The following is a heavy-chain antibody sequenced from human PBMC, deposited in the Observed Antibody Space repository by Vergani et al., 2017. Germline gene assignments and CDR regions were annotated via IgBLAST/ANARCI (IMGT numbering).Heavy chain of an antibody. V-gene: IGHV3-23*01. CDR3: AKGGWNYWFDS. D-gene: IGHD1-1*01. CDR2: ITNNGDYT. Sequence: EVQLLESGGDLVQPGGSLRLSCAASGFSFTTYAMSWVRPAQGKGLEWVSNITNNGDYTRYGDYVKGRFTSSRDNSKSTLYLQMNSLRAEDTAIYYCAKGGWNYWFDSWGQGTLVIVS. CDR1: GFSFTTYA. J-gene: IGHJ5*01.